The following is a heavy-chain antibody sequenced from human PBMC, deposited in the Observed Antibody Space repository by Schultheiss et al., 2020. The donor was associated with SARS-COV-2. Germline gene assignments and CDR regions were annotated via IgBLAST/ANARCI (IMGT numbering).Heavy chain of an antibody. CDR2: ISGSGGST. D-gene: IGHD2-2*01. J-gene: IGHJ4*02. V-gene: IGHV3-23*01. Sequence: GGSLRLSCAVSGVTFSSYAMSWVRQAPGKGLEWVSAISGSGGSTYYADSVKGRFTISRDNSKNTLYLQMNSLRAKDTAVYYCARGDVVPAGTVDYWGQGTLVTVSS. CDR3: ARGDVVPAGTVDY. CDR1: GVTFSSYA.